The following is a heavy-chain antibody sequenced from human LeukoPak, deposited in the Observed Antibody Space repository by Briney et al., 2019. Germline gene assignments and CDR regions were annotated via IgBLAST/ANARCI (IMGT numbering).Heavy chain of an antibody. J-gene: IGHJ4*02. CDR1: GFTFSSYA. V-gene: IGHV3-30-3*01. CDR2: ISYDGSNK. Sequence: PGGSLRLSCAASGFTFSSYAMHWVRQAPGKGLEWVAVISYDGSNKYYADSVKGRFTISRDNSKNTLFLQMNSLRPEDTAVYHCAKVALFSGYYPPFDYWGQGTLVTVSS. CDR3: AKVALFSGYYPPFDY. D-gene: IGHD3-22*01.